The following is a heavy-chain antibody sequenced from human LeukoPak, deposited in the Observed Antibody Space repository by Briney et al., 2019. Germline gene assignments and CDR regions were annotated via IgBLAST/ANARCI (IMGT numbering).Heavy chain of an antibody. Sequence: ASVKVSCKASGYTFTSYAMHWVRQAPGQRLEWMGWINAGNGNTKYSQKFQGRVTITRDTSASTAYMELSSLRSEDTAVYYCARVSGYSGYDFDYWDQGTLVTVSS. D-gene: IGHD5-12*01. CDR1: GYTFTSYA. V-gene: IGHV1-3*01. CDR2: INAGNGNT. CDR3: ARVSGYSGYDFDY. J-gene: IGHJ4*02.